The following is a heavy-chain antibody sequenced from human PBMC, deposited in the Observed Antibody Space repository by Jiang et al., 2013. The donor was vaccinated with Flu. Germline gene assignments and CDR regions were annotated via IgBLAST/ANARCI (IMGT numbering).Heavy chain of an antibody. D-gene: IGHD6-19*01. V-gene: IGHV3-30-3*01. J-gene: IGHJ4*02. Sequence: SGFTFSSYAMHWVRQAPGKGLEWVAVISYDGSNKYYADSVKGRFTISRDNSKNTLYLQMNSLRAEDTAVYYCARERRTRIKSIAVAGTASVLDYWGQGTLVTVSS. CDR3: ARERRTRIKSIAVAGTASVLDY. CDR1: GFTFSSYA. CDR2: ISYDGSNK.